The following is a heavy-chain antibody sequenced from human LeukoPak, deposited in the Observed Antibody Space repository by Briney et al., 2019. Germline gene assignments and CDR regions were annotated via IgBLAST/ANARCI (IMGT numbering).Heavy chain of an antibody. V-gene: IGHV3-7*03. CDR2: INSDGSEG. CDR3: ARSSYSSSSSV. CDR1: GFTFSSYA. D-gene: IGHD6-6*01. Sequence: GGSLRLSCAASGFTFSSYAMSWSRQAPGKGLEWVASINSDGSEGYYADVVKGRFTISRDNAKNSLYLQINSLRAEDTAVYYCARSSYSSSSSVWGQGTMVTVSS. J-gene: IGHJ3*01.